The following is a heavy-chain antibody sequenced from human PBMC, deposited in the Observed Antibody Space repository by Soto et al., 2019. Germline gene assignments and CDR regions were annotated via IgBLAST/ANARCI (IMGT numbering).Heavy chain of an antibody. CDR3: ARGIKYGAYTRWFDP. D-gene: IGHD4-17*01. J-gene: IGHJ5*02. V-gene: IGHV1-8*01. Sequence: QVQLVQSGAEVKKPGASVKVSCKASGYTFTSYDINWVRQATGQGLEYLGWMNPNSGNTAYVQKFQGRVTITWDTSITTAYVELSSLRSEDTAVYFCARGIKYGAYTRWFDPWGQGTLVTVSS. CDR1: GYTFTSYD. CDR2: MNPNSGNT.